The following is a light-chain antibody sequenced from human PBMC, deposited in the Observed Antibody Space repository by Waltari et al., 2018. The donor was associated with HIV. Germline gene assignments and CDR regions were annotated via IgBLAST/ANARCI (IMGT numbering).Light chain of an antibody. V-gene: IGKV3-20*01. CDR1: QSIISNY. J-gene: IGKJ5*01. CDR3: QQYGSSPIA. Sequence: ETVLTQSPGTLSLSPGDRATLSCRASQSIISNYVAWYQQKPGQAPRLLIYGASKRATGIPDRFRGSGSGTDFTLTISRLEPEDFAVYYCQQYGSSPIAFGQGTRLEIK. CDR2: GAS.